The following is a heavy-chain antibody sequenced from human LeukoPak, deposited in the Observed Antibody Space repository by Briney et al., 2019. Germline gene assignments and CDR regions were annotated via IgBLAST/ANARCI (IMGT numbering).Heavy chain of an antibody. V-gene: IGHV4-30-2*01. CDR3: ARDGMGGWFDP. D-gene: IGHD3-16*01. Sequence: SETLSLTCTVSGGSISSGGYSWSWIRQPPGRGLEWIGYIYHSGSTYYNPSLKSRVTISVDRSKNQFSLKLSSVTAADTAVYYCARDGMGGWFDPWGQGTLVTVSS. CDR1: GGSISSGGYS. J-gene: IGHJ5*02. CDR2: IYHSGST.